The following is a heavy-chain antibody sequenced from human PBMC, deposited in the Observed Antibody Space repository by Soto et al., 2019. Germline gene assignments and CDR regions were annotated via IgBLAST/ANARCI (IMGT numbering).Heavy chain of an antibody. CDR1: GASISSYF. CDR2: ISTSGTT. Sequence: SETLSLTCNVSGASISSYFWTWVRQPAGKGLDWIGRISTSGTTNYNPSLKSRVTLSVDTSKNHFSLNLSSVTAADTAVYYCAREAGPDRWFDPWGQGTLVTVSS. J-gene: IGHJ5*02. D-gene: IGHD6-19*01. V-gene: IGHV4-4*07. CDR3: AREAGPDRWFDP.